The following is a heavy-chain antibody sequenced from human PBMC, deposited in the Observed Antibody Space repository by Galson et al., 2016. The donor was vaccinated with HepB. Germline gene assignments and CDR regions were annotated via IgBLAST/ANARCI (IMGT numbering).Heavy chain of an antibody. J-gene: IGHJ4*02. D-gene: IGHD3-22*01. CDR1: GVPIDIGYW. V-gene: IGHV4-4*02. Sequence: SETLSLTCAVSGVPIDIGYWWSWVRQTPGKGLEWIGEMHPSGQSNYNPSLTSRVTFSVDTSKQQFPMKLASVTAADTAIFYCARHLSIGYYWDFDYWGRGALVTISS. CDR2: MHPSGQS. CDR3: ARHLSIGYYWDFDY.